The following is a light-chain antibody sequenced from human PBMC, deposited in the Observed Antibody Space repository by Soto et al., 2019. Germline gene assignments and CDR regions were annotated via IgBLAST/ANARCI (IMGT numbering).Light chain of an antibody. Sequence: DIQMTQSPSTLSASVGDRVTITCRARQSISSWLAWYQQKPGKAPKLLIDKASRLESGVPSRFSGSGSGTEFTLTISSLQPDDFATYYCQQYNSYPWTFGQGTKVEIK. CDR2: KAS. V-gene: IGKV1-5*03. CDR3: QQYNSYPWT. CDR1: QSISSW. J-gene: IGKJ1*01.